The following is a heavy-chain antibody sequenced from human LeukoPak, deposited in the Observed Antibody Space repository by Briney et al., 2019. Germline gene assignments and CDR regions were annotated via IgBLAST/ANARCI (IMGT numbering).Heavy chain of an antibody. J-gene: IGHJ6*03. D-gene: IGHD6-13*01. V-gene: IGHV4-38-2*01. CDR2: IYHSGST. CDR3: ARAAGAAVRGYYYYYMDV. Sequence: SETLSLTCAVSGYSISRGYYWGWIRQPPGKRLEWIGNIYHSGSTYYNPSLKSRVTISVDTSKNQFSLRLSSVTAADTAVYYCARAAGAAVRGYYYYYMDVWGKGTTVTVSS. CDR1: GYSISRGYY.